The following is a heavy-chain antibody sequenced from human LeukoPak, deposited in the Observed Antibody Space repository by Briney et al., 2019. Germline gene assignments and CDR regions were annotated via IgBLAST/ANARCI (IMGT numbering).Heavy chain of an antibody. J-gene: IGHJ3*02. CDR2: VSYDGSDK. CDR1: GFTFSTYG. D-gene: IGHD2-21*02. V-gene: IGHV3-30*18. CDR3: AKPRGGDSWAFDI. Sequence: GGSLRLSCEASGFTFSTYGLHWVRQAPGKGLEWVAGVSYDGSDKYYPDSVKGRFSISRDNSKNTLYLQMNSLRPDDTAVYYCAKPRGGDSWAFDIWGHGTMVAVSS.